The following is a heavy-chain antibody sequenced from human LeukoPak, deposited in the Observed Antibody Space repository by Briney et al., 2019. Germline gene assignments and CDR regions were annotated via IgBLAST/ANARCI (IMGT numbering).Heavy chain of an antibody. D-gene: IGHD6-6*01. V-gene: IGHV3-23*01. CDR2: ISGSGGTT. CDR1: GFTFSSYA. Sequence: GGSLRLSCAASGFTFSSYAMSWVRQAPGKGLEWVSAISGSGGTTYYADSVKGRFTISRDNSKNTLYLQMNSLRAEDTAVYYCATTLYSSSSGWRYFDYWGQGTLVTVSS. CDR3: ATTLYSSSSGWRYFDY. J-gene: IGHJ4*02.